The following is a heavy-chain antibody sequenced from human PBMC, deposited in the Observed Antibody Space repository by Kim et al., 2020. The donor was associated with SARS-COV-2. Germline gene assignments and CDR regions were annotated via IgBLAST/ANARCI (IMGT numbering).Heavy chain of an antibody. CDR1: GGSISSGGYY. CDR2: IYYSGST. Sequence: SETLSLTCTVSGGSISSGGYYWSWIRQHPGKGLEWIGYIYYSGSTYYNPSLKSRVTISVDTSKNQFSLKLSSVTAEDTAVYYCARARRGIVVDAFDIWGQGTTVTVSS. V-gene: IGHV4-31*03. J-gene: IGHJ3*02. CDR3: ARARRGIVVDAFDI. D-gene: IGHD6-19*01.